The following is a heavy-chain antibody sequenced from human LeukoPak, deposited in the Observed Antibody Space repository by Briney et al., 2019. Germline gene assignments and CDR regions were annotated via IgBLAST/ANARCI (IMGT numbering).Heavy chain of an antibody. CDR2: ISGVEEYT. D-gene: IGHD4-17*01. CDR3: AKEVLDYEVPYWYFDL. Sequence: PGGSLRLSCAAAGLTFGTYTMSWVRQAPGKGLEWVAAISGVEEYTYYADSVKGRFTISRDNSRNTLYLQMNSLRAEDTAIYHCAKEVLDYEVPYWYFDLWGRGTLVTVSS. J-gene: IGHJ2*01. V-gene: IGHV3-23*01. CDR1: GLTFGTYT.